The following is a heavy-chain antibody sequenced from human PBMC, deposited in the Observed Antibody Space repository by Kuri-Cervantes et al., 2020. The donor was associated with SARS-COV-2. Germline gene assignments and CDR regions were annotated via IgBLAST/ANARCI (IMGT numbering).Heavy chain of an antibody. J-gene: IGHJ4*02. Sequence: ASVKVSCKASGYTFTGYYMHWVRQAPGQGLEWMGWINPNSGNTGYAQKFQGRVTMTRNTSISTAYMELSRLRSDDTAVYYCARDDLHSSSWDFDYWGQGTLVTVSS. CDR2: INPNSGNT. CDR3: ARDDLHSSSWDFDY. CDR1: GYTFTGYY. V-gene: IGHV1-2*02. D-gene: IGHD6-13*01.